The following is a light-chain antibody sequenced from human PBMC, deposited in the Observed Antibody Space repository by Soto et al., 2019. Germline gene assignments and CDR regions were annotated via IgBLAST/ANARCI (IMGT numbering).Light chain of an antibody. Sequence: EIVLTQSPATLSVSPGERVTLSCRASQSVNSNLAWYQQKPGQAPRLLTYGAFTRATGIPARFSGSGSGTEFTLTISSLQSEDFAVYYCQQYNNWPPWTFGQGTKVDIK. CDR3: QQYNNWPPWT. J-gene: IGKJ1*01. CDR1: QSVNSN. V-gene: IGKV3-15*01. CDR2: GAF.